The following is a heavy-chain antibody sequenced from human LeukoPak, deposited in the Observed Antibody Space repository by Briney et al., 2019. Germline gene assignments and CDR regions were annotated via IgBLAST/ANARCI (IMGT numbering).Heavy chain of an antibody. D-gene: IGHD1-26*01. CDR2: ISGYNGIT. J-gene: IGHJ4*02. V-gene: IGHV1-18*01. CDR3: ARGDYSGSYYYFDY. CDR1: GYTFSSYG. Sequence: GASVKVSCKASGYTFSSYGISWVRQAPGQGLEWMEWISGYNGITSYAQKLEGRVTMTTDTSTTTAYMELRSLRSDDTAVYYCARGDYSGSYYYFDYWGQGTLVTVSS.